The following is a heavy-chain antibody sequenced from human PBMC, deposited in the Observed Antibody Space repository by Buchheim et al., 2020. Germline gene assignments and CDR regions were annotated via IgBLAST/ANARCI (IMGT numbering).Heavy chain of an antibody. V-gene: IGHV4-39*01. Sequence: QLQLQESGPGLVKPSETLSLTCTVSGGSISSSSYYWGWIRQPPGKGLEWIGSIYYSGSTYYNPTLKSRVTISVDTSKNQFSLKLSSVTAADTAVYYCARTAPMTTVTNFFDYWGQGTL. J-gene: IGHJ4*02. D-gene: IGHD4-17*01. CDR3: ARTAPMTTVTNFFDY. CDR1: GGSISSSSYY. CDR2: IYYSGST.